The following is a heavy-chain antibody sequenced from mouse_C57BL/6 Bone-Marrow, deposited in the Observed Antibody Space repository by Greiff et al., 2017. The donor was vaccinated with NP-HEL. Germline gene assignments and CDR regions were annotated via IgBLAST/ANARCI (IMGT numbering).Heavy chain of an antibody. V-gene: IGHV5-12*01. CDR3: ASKAGRAMDY. J-gene: IGHJ4*01. Sequence: EVQVVESGGGLVQPGGSLKLSCAASGFTFSDYYMYWVRQTPEKRLEWVAYISNGGGSTYYPDTVKGRFTISRDNAKNTLYLQMSRLKSEDTAMYYCASKAGRAMDYWGQGTSVTVSS. CDR2: ISNGGGST. CDR1: GFTFSDYY. D-gene: IGHD4-1*01.